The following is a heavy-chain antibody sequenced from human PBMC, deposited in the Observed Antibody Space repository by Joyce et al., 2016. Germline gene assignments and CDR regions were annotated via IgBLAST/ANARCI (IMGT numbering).Heavy chain of an antibody. CDR1: GFSLTASGVG. D-gene: IGHD3-3*01. CDR2: IYWNDDK. Sequence: QITFKESGPTLVKPTQTLTLTCTFSGFSLTASGVGVGWIRQPPGKALEWLALIYWNDDKRFSPSLKSRLTISKDTSKNQVVLTMTNMEPVDTGTYYCAHRHYFDFWAGGEFDYWGQGILVTVSS. J-gene: IGHJ4*02. V-gene: IGHV2-5*01. CDR3: AHRHYFDFWAGGEFDY.